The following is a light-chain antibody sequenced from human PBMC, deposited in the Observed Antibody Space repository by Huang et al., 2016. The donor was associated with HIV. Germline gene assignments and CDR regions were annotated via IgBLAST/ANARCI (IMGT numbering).Light chain of an antibody. V-gene: IGKV1-39*01. Sequence: DIQMTQSPSSLSASVGDRVTITCRASENIRMYLNWYQHKPGKPPKLLIHSASTLQSWFPSRFSCSVSGTDFTLTITSLQPEDFATYYCQGSLSIPHTFGQGTNLEIK. J-gene: IGKJ2*01. CDR3: QGSLSIPHT. CDR2: SAS. CDR1: ENIRMY.